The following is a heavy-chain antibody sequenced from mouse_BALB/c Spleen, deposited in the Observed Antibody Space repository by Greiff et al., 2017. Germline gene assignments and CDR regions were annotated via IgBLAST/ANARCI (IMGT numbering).Heavy chain of an antibody. J-gene: IGHJ4*01. CDR2: IRSKSNNYAT. CDR1: GFTFNTYA. V-gene: IGHV10-3*03. D-gene: IGHD1-1*02. CDR3: VRDGGYYAMDY. Sequence: EVQLVESGGGLVQPKGSLKLSCAASGFTFNTYAMHWVCQAPGKGLEWVARIRSKSNNYATYYADSVKDRFTISRDDSQSMLYLQMNNLKTEDTAMYYCVRDGGYYAMDYWGQGTSVTVSS.